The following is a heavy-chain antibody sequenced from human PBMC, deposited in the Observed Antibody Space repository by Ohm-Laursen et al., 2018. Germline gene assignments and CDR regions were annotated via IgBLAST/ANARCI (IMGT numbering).Heavy chain of an antibody. CDR1: GFTFSDYY. Sequence: SLRLSCTASGFTFSDYYMSWIRQAPGKGLEWVSYISSSGSTIYYADSVKGRFTISRDNAKNSLYLQMNSLRAEDTAVYYCARLWNYYDSSGYYYGGNWFDPWGQGTLVTVSS. D-gene: IGHD3-22*01. J-gene: IGHJ5*02. V-gene: IGHV3-11*01. CDR3: ARLWNYYDSSGYYYGGNWFDP. CDR2: ISSSGSTI.